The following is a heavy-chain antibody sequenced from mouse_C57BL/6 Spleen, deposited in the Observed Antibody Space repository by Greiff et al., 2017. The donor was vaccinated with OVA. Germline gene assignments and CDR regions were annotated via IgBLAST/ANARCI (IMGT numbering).Heavy chain of an antibody. J-gene: IGHJ2*01. CDR2: INPNNGGT. D-gene: IGHD1-1*01. Sequence: EVQLQQSGPELVKPGASVKISCKASGYTFTDYYMNWVKQSHGKSLEWIGDINPNNGGTSYNQKFKGKATLTVDKSSSTAYMELRSLTSEDSAVYYCARSNYYGSSFDYWGQGTTLTVSS. CDR3: ARSNYYGSSFDY. V-gene: IGHV1-26*01. CDR1: GYTFTDYY.